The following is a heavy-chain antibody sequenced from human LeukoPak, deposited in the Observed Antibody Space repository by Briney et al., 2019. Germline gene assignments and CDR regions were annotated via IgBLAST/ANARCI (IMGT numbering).Heavy chain of an antibody. CDR2: IIPIFGTA. V-gene: IGHV1-69*05. CDR3: ASVYLYGMDV. CDR1: GGTFSSYA. Sequence: SVKVSCKASGGTFSSYAISWVRQAPGQGLEWMGGIIPIFGTANYAQKFQGRVTMTRDTPTNTVYMELSSLRTEDTAVYYCASVYLYGMDVWGQGTTVTVSS. J-gene: IGHJ6*02. D-gene: IGHD2-8*01.